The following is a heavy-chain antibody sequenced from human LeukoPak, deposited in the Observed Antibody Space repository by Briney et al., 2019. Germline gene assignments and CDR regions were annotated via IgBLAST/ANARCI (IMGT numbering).Heavy chain of an antibody. D-gene: IGHD3-10*01. Sequence: GGSLRLSCAASGFTFSSYWMHWVRQAPGKGLVWVSRINSDGSSTSYADSVKGRFTISRDNAKNTLYLQMNSLRAEDTAVYYCAKDREEYYGSGSYYGMDVWGKGTTVTVSS. J-gene: IGHJ6*04. CDR3: AKDREEYYGSGSYYGMDV. CDR1: GFTFSSYW. CDR2: INSDGSST. V-gene: IGHV3-74*01.